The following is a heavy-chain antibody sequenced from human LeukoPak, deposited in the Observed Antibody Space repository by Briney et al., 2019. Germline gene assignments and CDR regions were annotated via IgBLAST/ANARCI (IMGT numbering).Heavy chain of an antibody. D-gene: IGHD5-12*01. CDR1: GFTFSSYG. Sequence: GGSLRLSCAASGFTFSSYGMHWVRQAPGKGLEWVAVISYDGSNKYYADSVKGRFTISRDNSKDTLYLQMNSLGAADTAVYYCAKSAWIMNWFDPWGQGTLVTVSS. J-gene: IGHJ5*02. CDR3: AKSAWIMNWFDP. V-gene: IGHV3-30*18. CDR2: ISYDGSNK.